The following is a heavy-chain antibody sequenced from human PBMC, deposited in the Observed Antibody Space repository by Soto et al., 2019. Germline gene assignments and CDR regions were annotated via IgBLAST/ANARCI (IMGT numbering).Heavy chain of an antibody. CDR1: GGSISSHY. V-gene: IGHV4-59*08. CDR2: IYYSGST. J-gene: IGHJ4*02. Sequence: TSETLSLTCTVSGGSISSHYWSWIRRPPGKGLEWIGYIYYSGSTNYNPSLKSRVTISVDTSKNQFSLKLSSVTAADTAVYYCARLPYCSGGSCYYSDYWGQGTLVTVSS. D-gene: IGHD2-15*01. CDR3: ARLPYCSGGSCYYSDY.